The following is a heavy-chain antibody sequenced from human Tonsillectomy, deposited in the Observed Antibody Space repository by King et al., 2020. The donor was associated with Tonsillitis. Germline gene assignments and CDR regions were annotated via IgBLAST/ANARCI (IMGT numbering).Heavy chain of an antibody. J-gene: IGHJ3*01. CDR1: GGSISSYY. Sequence: VQLQESGPGLVKPSETLSLTCTVFGGSISSYYWSWIRQPPGKGLEWIGYIYYSGSTNYNSSLKSRVTISVDRSKNQVSLRLTSVTAAETAVYYCARGGAFDLWGQGTMVTVSS. CDR3: ARGGAFDL. V-gene: IGHV4-59*12. CDR2: IYYSGST.